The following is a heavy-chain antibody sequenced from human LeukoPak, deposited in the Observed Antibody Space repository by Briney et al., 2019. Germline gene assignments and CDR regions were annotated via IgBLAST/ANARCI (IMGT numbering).Heavy chain of an antibody. V-gene: IGHV4-39*01. CDR2: IYYSGST. CDR3: ARRGGGSYFDY. CDR1: GGSISSSSYY. J-gene: IGHJ4*02. D-gene: IGHD1-26*01. Sequence: PSETLSLTCTVSGGSISSSSYYWGWIRQPPGKGLEWIGSIYYSGSTYYNPSLKSRVTISVDTSKNQFSLKLSSVTAADTAVYYCARRGGGSYFDYWGQGTLVTVSS.